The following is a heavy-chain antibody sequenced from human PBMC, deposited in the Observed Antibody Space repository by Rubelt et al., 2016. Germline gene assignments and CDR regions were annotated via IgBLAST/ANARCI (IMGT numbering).Heavy chain of an antibody. CDR2: ISSGGSHM. V-gene: IGHV3-21*01. Sequence: GESLRLSCAASGFPFSTYAMSWVRQAPGKGLEWVSSISSGGSHMYYADSVKGRFTISRDNAKNSLYLQMLSLRAEDTAVYYCARDHVVPGLYFDYWGQGTLVTVSS. CDR3: ARDHVVPGLYFDY. J-gene: IGHJ4*02. D-gene: IGHD2-2*01. CDR1: GFPFSTYA.